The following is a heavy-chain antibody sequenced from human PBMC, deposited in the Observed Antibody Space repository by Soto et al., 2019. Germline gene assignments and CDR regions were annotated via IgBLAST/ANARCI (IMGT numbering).Heavy chain of an antibody. J-gene: IGHJ5*02. CDR1: GYNFIDYD. CDR3: ARNPYSSGRFDT. V-gene: IGHV1-8*01. Sequence: QVQLVQSGAEVKKPGASVKVSCKASGYNFIDYDINWVRQSTGQGLEWMGWMTPNTGNTGYAQKFQGRVILTRDTSIGTAYMELSSLNSDDTAVYYCARNPYSSGRFDTWGQGTLVTVSS. D-gene: IGHD6-19*01. CDR2: MTPNTGNT.